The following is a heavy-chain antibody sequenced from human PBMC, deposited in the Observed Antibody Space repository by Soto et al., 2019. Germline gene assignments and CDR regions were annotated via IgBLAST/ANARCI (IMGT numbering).Heavy chain of an antibody. Sequence: GASVKVSCKASGGTFSSYAISWVRQAPGQGLEWMGGIIPIFGTANYAQKFQGRVTITADESTSTAYMELSSLRSEDTAVYYCARAHYSSSWYGSFDYWGQGTLVTVSS. D-gene: IGHD6-13*01. V-gene: IGHV1-69*13. CDR2: IIPIFGTA. J-gene: IGHJ4*02. CDR3: ARAHYSSSWYGSFDY. CDR1: GGTFSSYA.